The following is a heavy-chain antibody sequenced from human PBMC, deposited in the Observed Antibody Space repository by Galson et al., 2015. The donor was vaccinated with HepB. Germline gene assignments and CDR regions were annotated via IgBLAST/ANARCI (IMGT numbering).Heavy chain of an antibody. Sequence: SLRLSCAASGFTFSSYTMNWVRQAPGKGLEWVSSISGLGSYIYYADAVKSRFTISRDNAKGSLYLQMNSLRAEDTAVYYCARDPGAVVRVPAAIDYWGQGSLVTVSS. J-gene: IGHJ4*02. D-gene: IGHD2-2*01. V-gene: IGHV3-21*01. CDR1: GFTFSSYT. CDR3: ARDPGAVVRVPAAIDY. CDR2: ISGLGSYI.